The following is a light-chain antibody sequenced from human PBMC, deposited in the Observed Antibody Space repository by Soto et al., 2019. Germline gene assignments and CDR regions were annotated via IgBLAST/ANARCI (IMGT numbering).Light chain of an antibody. CDR1: QGLSSY. Sequence: DIQMTQSPSSVSASVGDRVTITCRASQGLSSYLAWYQQKPGKAPNLLIYGASNLQSGVPSRFSGSGSGAHFTLTISTLQPEDFATYYCQQSFNNPTFGQGTKLEIK. CDR2: GAS. CDR3: QQSFNNPT. J-gene: IGKJ2*01. V-gene: IGKV1-39*01.